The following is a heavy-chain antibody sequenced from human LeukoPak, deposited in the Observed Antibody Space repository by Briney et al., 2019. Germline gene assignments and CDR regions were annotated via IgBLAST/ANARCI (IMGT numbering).Heavy chain of an antibody. D-gene: IGHD6-19*01. Sequence: PGGSLRLSCAASGFTFSTFSNYGMSWVRQAPGKGLEWVSAISDSGGKTYYADSMKGRFTISRDNSKNTLYLQMNSLRAEDTAVYYCAKHGSGRYFDYWGQGTLATVSS. J-gene: IGHJ4*02. V-gene: IGHV3-23*01. CDR1: GFTFSTFSNYG. CDR2: ISDSGGKT. CDR3: AKHGSGRYFDY.